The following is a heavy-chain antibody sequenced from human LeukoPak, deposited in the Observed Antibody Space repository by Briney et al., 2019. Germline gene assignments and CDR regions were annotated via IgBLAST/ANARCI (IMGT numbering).Heavy chain of an antibody. CDR1: GFTVSSYY. J-gene: IGHJ4*02. D-gene: IGHD6-13*01. V-gene: IGHV4-59*08. Sequence: GSLRLSCAASGFTVSSYYWSWIRQPPGKGLEWIGYIYYSGSTNYNPSLKSRVTISVDTSKNQFSLKLSSVTAADTAVYYCARLGYSSSDDYWGQGTLVTVSS. CDR3: ARLGYSSSDDY. CDR2: IYYSGST.